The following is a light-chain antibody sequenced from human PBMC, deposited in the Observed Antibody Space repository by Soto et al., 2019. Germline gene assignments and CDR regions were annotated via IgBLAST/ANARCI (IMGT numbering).Light chain of an antibody. Sequence: IVLTQHPGPLALSPGERDTPSSRALQSVRCDDLAWYRQTPCHAPRHLIYGASNRATGLPDRFSGNGSGTDVTLIISRLEPEDFALYYCQQYGSSPWTFGQGTKVEIK. J-gene: IGKJ1*01. CDR3: QQYGSSPWT. V-gene: IGKV3-20*01. CDR1: QSVRCDD. CDR2: GAS.